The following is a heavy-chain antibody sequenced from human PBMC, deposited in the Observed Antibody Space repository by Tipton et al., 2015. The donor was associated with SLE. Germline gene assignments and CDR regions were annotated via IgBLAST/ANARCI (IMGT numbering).Heavy chain of an antibody. CDR2: VFRGGST. CDR1: GDSLSGQY. J-gene: IGHJ6*03. V-gene: IGHV4-34*12. CDR3: VKSVVVVSPRDYYYYMDV. Sequence: TLSLTCSVYGDSLSGQYWSWIRQPPGKGLEWIGEVFRGGSTNYSPSLESRVTLSVDMSKNQFSLRLSPVTAADPGVYYCVKSVVVVSPRDYYYYMDVWGKGTTVTVSS. D-gene: IGHD2-15*01.